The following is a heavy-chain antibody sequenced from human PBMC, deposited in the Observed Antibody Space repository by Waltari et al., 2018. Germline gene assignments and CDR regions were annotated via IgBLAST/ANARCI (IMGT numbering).Heavy chain of an antibody. Sequence: QVQLVQSGAEVKKPGSSVKVSCKASGGTFSSYAISWVRQAPGQGLEWMGRIIPIFGTANYGQKIQGRVTITADKSTSTAYMGLSSLRAEDTAVYYCARLGVDTAMVTKYYYYGMDVWGQGTTVTVSS. J-gene: IGHJ6*02. D-gene: IGHD5-18*01. CDR3: ARLGVDTAMVTKYYYYGMDV. V-gene: IGHV1-69*08. CDR2: IIPIFGTA. CDR1: GGTFSSYA.